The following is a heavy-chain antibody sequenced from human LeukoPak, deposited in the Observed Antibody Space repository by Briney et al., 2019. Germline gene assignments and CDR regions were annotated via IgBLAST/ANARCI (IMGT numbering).Heavy chain of an antibody. V-gene: IGHV3-21*01. Sequence: GGSLGLSCAASGFTFSSYSMNWVRQAPGKGLEWVSSISSSSSYIYYADSVKGRFTISRDNAKNSLYLQMNSLRAEDTAVYYCARVHGYSSGWYPGFDPWGQGTLVTVSS. D-gene: IGHD6-19*01. CDR2: ISSSSSYI. J-gene: IGHJ5*02. CDR3: ARVHGYSSGWYPGFDP. CDR1: GFTFSSYS.